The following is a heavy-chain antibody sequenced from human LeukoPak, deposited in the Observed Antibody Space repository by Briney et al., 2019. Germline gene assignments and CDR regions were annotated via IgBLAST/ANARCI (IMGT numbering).Heavy chain of an antibody. CDR1: GFTFSSYG. CDR3: ARGAASSSWYYHMDV. D-gene: IGHD6-13*01. J-gene: IGHJ6*03. V-gene: IGHV3-30*02. CDR2: IRYDGSNK. Sequence: PGGSLRLSCAASGFTFSSYGMHWVRQAPGKGLEWVAFIRYDGSNKYYADSVKGRFTISRDNSKNTLYLQMNSLRAEDTAVYYCARGAASSSWYYHMDVWGKGTTVTVSS.